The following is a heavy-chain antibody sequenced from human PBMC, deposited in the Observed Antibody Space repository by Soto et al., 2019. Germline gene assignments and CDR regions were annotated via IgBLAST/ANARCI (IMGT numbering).Heavy chain of an antibody. Sequence: GGSLRLSCAASGFSFSSYAMSWVRQAPGKGLEWVSAITGSGGDSYHADSVKGRFTISRDNTKDTLYLQMNSLRAEDTALYFCVKGSSASRPYYFDYRGQGTPVTVSS. J-gene: IGHJ4*02. CDR1: GFSFSSYA. CDR3: VKGSSASRPYYFDY. D-gene: IGHD6-13*01. V-gene: IGHV3-23*01. CDR2: ITGSGGDS.